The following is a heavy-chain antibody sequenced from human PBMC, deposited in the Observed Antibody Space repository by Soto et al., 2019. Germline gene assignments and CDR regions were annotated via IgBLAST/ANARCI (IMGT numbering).Heavy chain of an antibody. CDR1: GGSFSDFY. CDR3: ARDKITGLFDY. CDR2: INHSGDT. Sequence: SETLSLTCAVYGGSFSDFYWNWIRQSPGKGLEWIGEINHSGDTNYNPSLKSRVTISVDTSKNQFSLKLTSVTAADTAVYYCARDKITGLFDYWGQGTLVTVSS. J-gene: IGHJ4*02. D-gene: IGHD2-8*02. V-gene: IGHV4-34*01.